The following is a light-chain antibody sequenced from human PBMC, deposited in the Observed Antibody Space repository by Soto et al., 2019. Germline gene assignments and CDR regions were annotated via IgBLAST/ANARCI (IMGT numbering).Light chain of an antibody. CDR1: QSISSW. Sequence: DIQMTQPPSTLSASVGDRVTITCRASQSISSWLAWYQQEPGKAPKLLIYDASSLESGVPSRFSGSGSGTEFTLTISSLQPDDFATYYCQQYNDYSGTFGQGTKVVIK. CDR2: DAS. V-gene: IGKV1-5*01. CDR3: QQYNDYSGT. J-gene: IGKJ1*01.